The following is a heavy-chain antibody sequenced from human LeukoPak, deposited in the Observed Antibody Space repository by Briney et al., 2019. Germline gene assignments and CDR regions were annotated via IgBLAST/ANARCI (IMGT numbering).Heavy chain of an antibody. CDR2: INHSGST. D-gene: IGHD6-19*01. J-gene: IGHJ4*02. CDR3: ARRVQWLPPNH. V-gene: IGHV4-34*01. CDR1: GGSFSGYY. Sequence: PSETLSLTCAVYGGSFSGYYWSWIRQPPGKGLEWIGEINHSGSTNYNPSLKSRVTISVDTSKDQLSLKLSSVTAADTAVYYCARRVQWLPPNHWGQGTLVTVSS.